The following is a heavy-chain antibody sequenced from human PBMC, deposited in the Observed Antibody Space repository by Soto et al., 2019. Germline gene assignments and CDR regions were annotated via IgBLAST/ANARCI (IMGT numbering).Heavy chain of an antibody. J-gene: IGHJ6*02. D-gene: IGHD3-10*01. Sequence: PGGSQRLSCAASEFSVSSDYMSWIRQAPGKGLEWVSLIYSGGDTYYADSVKGRFTISRDISSNTIYLHMTSLRADDTAIYYCTRAGSDPGNFYISNYYAMDVWGRGTTVTVS. CDR3: TRAGSDPGNFYISNYYAMDV. CDR1: EFSVSSDY. V-gene: IGHV3-53*01. CDR2: IYSGGDT.